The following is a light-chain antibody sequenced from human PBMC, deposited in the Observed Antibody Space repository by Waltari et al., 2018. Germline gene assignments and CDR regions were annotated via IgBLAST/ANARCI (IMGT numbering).Light chain of an antibody. CDR3: QVWDSSSDHREV. J-gene: IGLJ2*01. Sequence: SYALTQPPSVSVAPGQTARITCGGNRIGSKSVHWYQQRPGQAPVLVVYDDRDRPPGIPERFSGSNSGNTATLSISGVEAGDEADYYCQVWDSSSDHREVFGGGTKLTVL. CDR2: DDR. CDR1: RIGSKS. V-gene: IGLV3-21*02.